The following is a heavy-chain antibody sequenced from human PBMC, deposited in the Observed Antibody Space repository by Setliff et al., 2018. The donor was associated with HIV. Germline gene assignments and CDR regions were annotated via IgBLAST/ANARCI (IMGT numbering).Heavy chain of an antibody. J-gene: IGHJ4*02. CDR3: AKEDQRVTSVDY. Sequence: GGSLRLSCAASGFTFSDYYMSWVRQAPGKGLEWVSYISGGSTSHMNYADSVKGRFTISRDNAKNSLYLQMNSLRAEDTAVYYCAKEDQRVTSVDYWGQGTPVTVSS. CDR1: GFTFSDYY. D-gene: IGHD2-2*01. V-gene: IGHV3-11*06. CDR2: ISGGSTSHM.